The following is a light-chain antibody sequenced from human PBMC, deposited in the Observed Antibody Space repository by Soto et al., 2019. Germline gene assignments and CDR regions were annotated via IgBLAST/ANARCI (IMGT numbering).Light chain of an antibody. J-gene: IGLJ1*01. Sequence: QSVLTQPASVSGSPGQSITISCTGNSSDVGGYNYVSWYQQHPGKAPKLMIYDVRNRPSGVSNRFSGSKSGNTASLTISGLQAEDEADYYCSSYTSSSTRVFGTGTKVTVL. CDR3: SSYTSSSTRV. CDR2: DVR. V-gene: IGLV2-14*01. CDR1: SSDVGGYNY.